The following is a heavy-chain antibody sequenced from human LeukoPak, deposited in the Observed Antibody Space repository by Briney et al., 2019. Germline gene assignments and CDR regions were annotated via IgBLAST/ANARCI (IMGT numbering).Heavy chain of an antibody. D-gene: IGHD2-2*03. J-gene: IGHJ4*02. CDR2: INSDGSST. V-gene: IGHV3-74*01. CDR3: ASGYRYFDY. CDR1: GFTFSSYW. Sequence: PGGPLGLSCEASGFTFSSYWMNWVRQAPGKGLVWVSRINSDGSSTSYADSVKGRFTISRDNAKNTLYLQMNSLRAEDTAVYYCASGYRYFDYWGQGTLVTVSS.